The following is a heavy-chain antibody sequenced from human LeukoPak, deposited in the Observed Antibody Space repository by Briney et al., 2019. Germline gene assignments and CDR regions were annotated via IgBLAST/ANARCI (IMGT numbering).Heavy chain of an antibody. Sequence: ASVKVSCKASGYTFTSYYMHWVRQAPGQGLEWMGIINPSGGSTSYAQKFQGRVTMTRDMSTSTVYMELSSLRSEDTAVYYCARDKGFTYKGQLGTQSNFDYRGQGTLVTVSS. CDR3: ARDKGFTYKGQLGTQSNFDY. CDR2: INPSGGST. D-gene: IGHD6-13*01. J-gene: IGHJ4*02. V-gene: IGHV1-46*01. CDR1: GYTFTSYY.